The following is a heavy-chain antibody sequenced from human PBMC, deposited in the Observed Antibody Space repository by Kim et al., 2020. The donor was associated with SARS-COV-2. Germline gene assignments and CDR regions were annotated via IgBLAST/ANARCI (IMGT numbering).Heavy chain of an antibody. Sequence: STKTHPDSGKGRFTISRDSAKNTLYLQMTNLRADETAVYYCARAGYYRFDYWGQGTLVTVSS. V-gene: IGHV3-74*01. CDR3: ARAGYYRFDY. D-gene: IGHD3-3*01. J-gene: IGHJ4*02. CDR2: STK.